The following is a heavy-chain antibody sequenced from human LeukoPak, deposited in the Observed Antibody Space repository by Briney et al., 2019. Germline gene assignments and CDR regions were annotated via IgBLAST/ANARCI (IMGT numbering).Heavy chain of an antibody. CDR2: MNPNSGNT. CDR1: GYTFTSYY. CDR3: ARGDPNWFDP. V-gene: IGHV1-8*02. Sequence: ASVKGSCKASGYTFTSYYMHWVRQAPGQGLEWMGWMNPNSGNTGYAQKFQGRVTMTRNTSISTAYMELSSLRSEDTAVYYCARGDPNWFDPWGQGTLVTVSS. J-gene: IGHJ5*02.